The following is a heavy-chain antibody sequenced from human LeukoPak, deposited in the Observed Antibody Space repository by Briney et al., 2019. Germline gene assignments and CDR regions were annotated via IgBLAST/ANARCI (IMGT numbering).Heavy chain of an antibody. CDR2: INHSGST. CDR1: GGSFSGYY. V-gene: IGHV4-34*01. CDR3: ARVLPVWGRDFYYYYYGMDV. D-gene: IGHD3-16*01. Sequence: TSETLSLTCAVYGGSFSGYYWSWIRQPPGKGLEWIGEINHSGSTNYNPSLKSRVTISVDTSKNQFSLKPSSVTAADTAVYYCARVLPVWGRDFYYYYYGMDVWAKGPRSPSPQ. J-gene: IGHJ6*04.